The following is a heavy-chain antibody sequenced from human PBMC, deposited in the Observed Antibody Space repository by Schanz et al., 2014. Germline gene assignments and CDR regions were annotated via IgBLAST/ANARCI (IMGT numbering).Heavy chain of an antibody. CDR3: ARGPIPIQGVPMDF. CDR1: GFTFSRYW. Sequence: EVQLVESGGGVVRPGGSLRLSCAASGFTFSRYWMQWVRQAPGKGLVWVSRIYMDGSGRDYGDSVKGRFTISRDNSKDTLYLQMSGLTPEDTAVYYCARGPIPIQGVPMDFWGQGTLVTVSS. CDR2: IYMDGSGR. J-gene: IGHJ4*02. V-gene: IGHV3-74*02. D-gene: IGHD3-10*01.